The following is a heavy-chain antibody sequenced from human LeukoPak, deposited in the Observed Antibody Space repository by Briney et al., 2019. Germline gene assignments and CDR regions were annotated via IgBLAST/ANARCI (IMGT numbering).Heavy chain of an antibody. CDR3: ATNGRAAGTTHFDY. V-gene: IGHV3-23*01. CDR2: ISGSGGST. D-gene: IGHD6-13*01. Sequence: GGSLRLSCAASGFTFSSYAMSWVRQAPGKGLEWVSAISGSGGSTYYADSVKGRFTISRDNSKNTLYLQMNSLRAEDTAVYYCATNGRAAGTTHFDYWGQGTLVTVSS. J-gene: IGHJ4*02. CDR1: GFTFSSYA.